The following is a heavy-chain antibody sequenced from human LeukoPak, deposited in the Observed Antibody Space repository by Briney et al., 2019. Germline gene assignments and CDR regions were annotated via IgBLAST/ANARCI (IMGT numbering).Heavy chain of an antibody. J-gene: IGHJ4*02. CDR1: GFTFSDYY. D-gene: IGHD5-18*01. CDR2: ISSSGSTI. Sequence: PGGSLRLSCAASGFTFSDYYMSWIRQAPGKGLEWVSYISSSGSTIYYADSVKGRFTISRDNSKNTLYLQMNSLRAEDTAVYYCARGRIQLWLYGTFDYWGQGTLVTVSS. V-gene: IGHV3-11*04. CDR3: ARGRIQLWLYGTFDY.